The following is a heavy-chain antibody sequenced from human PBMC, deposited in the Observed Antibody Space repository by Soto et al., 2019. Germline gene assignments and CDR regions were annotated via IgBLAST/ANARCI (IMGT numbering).Heavy chain of an antibody. CDR2: IKSKTDGGTT. V-gene: IGHV3-15*07. D-gene: IGHD1-1*01. CDR1: GFTFSNAW. Sequence: EVQLVESGGGLVKPGGSLRLSCAASGFTFSNAWMNWVRQAPGKGLEWVGRIKSKTDGGTTDYAAPVKGRFTISRDDSKNTLYLQMNSLKTEDTAVYYCTTDELVHYYYYGMDVWGQGTTVTVSS. CDR3: TTDELVHYYYYGMDV. J-gene: IGHJ6*02.